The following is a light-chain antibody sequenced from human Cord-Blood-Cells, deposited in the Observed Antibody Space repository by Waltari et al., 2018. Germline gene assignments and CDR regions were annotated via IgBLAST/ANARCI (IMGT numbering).Light chain of an antibody. J-gene: IGKJ3*01. V-gene: IGKV1-39*01. CDR1: QSISSY. CDR3: QQSYSTLIT. CDR2: AAS. Sequence: DIQMTQSPSSLSASVGDRVTITCRASQSISSYLNWYQQKPGKAPKLLICAASSLQSGVPSRFSGSGSGTGFTLTISSLQPEDFATYYCQQSYSTLITFGPGTKVDIK.